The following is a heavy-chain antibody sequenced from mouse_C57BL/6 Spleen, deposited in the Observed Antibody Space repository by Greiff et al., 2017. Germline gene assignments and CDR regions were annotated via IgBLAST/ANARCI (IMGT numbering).Heavy chain of an antibody. J-gene: IGHJ3*01. CDR2: INPNNGGT. V-gene: IGHV1-26*01. D-gene: IGHD4-1*01. Sequence: EVQLQQSGPELVKPGASVKISCKASGYTFTDYYMNWVKQSHGKSLEWIGDINPNNGGTSYNQKFKGKATLTVDKSSSTAYMELRSLPSEDSAVYYCARMGNWGFAYWGQGTLVTVSA. CDR3: ARMGNWGFAY. CDR1: GYTFTDYY.